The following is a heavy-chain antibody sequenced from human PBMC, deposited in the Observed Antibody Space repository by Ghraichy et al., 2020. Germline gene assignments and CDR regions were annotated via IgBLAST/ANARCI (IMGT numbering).Heavy chain of an antibody. CDR2: ISYEETKR. CDR1: GFTFSSYA. D-gene: IGHD4-23*01. Sequence: LSLTCAASGFTFSSYAMHWVRQAPGKGLEWVAVISYEETKRFYADSVKGRFIISRDNSKNTLYLQMNSLRAEDTAVYYCAKRADYGGNSWTSFDSWGQGTLVTVSS. CDR3: AKRADYGGNSWTSFDS. J-gene: IGHJ4*02. V-gene: IGHV3-30*18.